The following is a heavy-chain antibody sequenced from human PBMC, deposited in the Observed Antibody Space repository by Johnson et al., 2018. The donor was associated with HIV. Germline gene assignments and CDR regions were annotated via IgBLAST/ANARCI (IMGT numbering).Heavy chain of an antibody. CDR1: GFTFSSYA. Sequence: QVQVLESGGGLVQPGGSLRLSCAASGFTFSSYAMHWVRQAPGKGLEWVAVISYDGSKKSYAASVKGRFTISRDNPMNSLYLQMHSLRAEDTALYYCARDPRSWYDDSFDIWGQGTMVTVSS. CDR3: ARDPRSWYDDSFDI. D-gene: IGHD6-13*01. CDR2: ISYDGSKK. J-gene: IGHJ3*02. V-gene: IGHV3-30-3*01.